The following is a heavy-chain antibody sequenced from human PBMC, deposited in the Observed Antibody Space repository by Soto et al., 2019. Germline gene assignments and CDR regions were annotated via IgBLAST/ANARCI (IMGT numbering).Heavy chain of an antibody. CDR2: ISIISTYI. CDR1: RFRFSDYT. J-gene: IGHJ3*02. V-gene: IGHV3-21*01. CDR3: ARRGSEVTTGGGALDM. D-gene: IGHD4-17*01. Sequence: EVELVKSGGGLVKPGGSLRLSCLASRFRFSDYTMTWVRQAPGKGLEWVSSISIISTYIYYGDSVKGRFTISRDNAKNSLYLQMNSLRVEDTAVYYCARRGSEVTTGGGALDMWGQGTMVTVSS.